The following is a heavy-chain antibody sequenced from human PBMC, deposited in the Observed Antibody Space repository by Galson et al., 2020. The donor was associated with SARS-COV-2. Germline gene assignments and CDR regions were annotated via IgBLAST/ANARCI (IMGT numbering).Heavy chain of an antibody. CDR3: ARGGGILTGYSKFDY. V-gene: IGHV4-30-2*01. J-gene: IGHJ4*02. Sequence: ASETLSLTCAVSGGSISSGGYSWSWIRQPPGKGLEWIGYIYHSGSTYYNPSLKSRVTISVDRSKNQFSLKLSSVTAADTAVYYCARGGGILTGYSKFDYWGQGTLVTVSS. CDR1: GGSISSGGYS. CDR2: IYHSGST. D-gene: IGHD3-9*01.